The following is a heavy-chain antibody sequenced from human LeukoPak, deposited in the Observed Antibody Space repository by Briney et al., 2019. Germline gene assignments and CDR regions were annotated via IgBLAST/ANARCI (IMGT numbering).Heavy chain of an antibody. CDR2: ISASGDST. D-gene: IGHD1-1*01. Sequence: GGSLRLSCAASGFTFSSYAMSWARQAPGKGLEWVSTISASGDSTYYADSVKGRFTISRDISRNTLYVQMNSLRAEDTAVYYCARYIRSPLYYFDYWGRGALVTVSS. CDR3: ARYIRSPLYYFDY. CDR1: GFTFSSYA. V-gene: IGHV3-23*01. J-gene: IGHJ4*02.